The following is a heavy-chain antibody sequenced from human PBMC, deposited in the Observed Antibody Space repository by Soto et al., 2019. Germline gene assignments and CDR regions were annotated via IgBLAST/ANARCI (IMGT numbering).Heavy chain of an antibody. CDR2: MSHSGGT. J-gene: IGHJ3*02. V-gene: IGHV4-34*01. Sequence: QVQLQQWGAGLLKPSETLSLTCAVFGGSVTSGNYYWSWIRQPPGKGLEWIGEMSHSGGTHFNPSLKSRATISVDTSKNQFSLKMSSVTAADTALYYCARVERGTATTVVDAFDIWGPGTMVTVSS. D-gene: IGHD1-1*01. CDR3: ARVERGTATTVVDAFDI. CDR1: GGSVTSGNYY.